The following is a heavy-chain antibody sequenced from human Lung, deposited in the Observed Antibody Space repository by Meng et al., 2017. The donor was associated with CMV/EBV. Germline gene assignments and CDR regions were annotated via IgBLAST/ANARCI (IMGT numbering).Heavy chain of an antibody. CDR1: GGSFSAYY. V-gene: IGHV4-34*01. Sequence: SXTLSLXCAVYGGSFSAYYWSWIRQPPGKGLEWTGEINHSGSTHYNPSLKSRVTISVDTSKNQFSLKLSSVTAADTAVYYCARLGYCSSTSCYPGNYYYGMDVWXQGNXVTGAS. CDR2: INHSGST. CDR3: ARLGYCSSTSCYPGNYYYGMDV. J-gene: IGHJ6*02. D-gene: IGHD2-2*01.